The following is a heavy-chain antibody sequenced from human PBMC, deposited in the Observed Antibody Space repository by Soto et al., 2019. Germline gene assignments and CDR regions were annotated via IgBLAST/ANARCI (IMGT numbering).Heavy chain of an antibody. D-gene: IGHD4-17*01. CDR2: ILPFFGPA. Sequence: QVHLVQSGAEVKKPGSSVKVSCKYSGGTFRTESINWVRQAPGQGLEWMGGILPFFGPADYAPRFQGRVTITADGATTTAYKELSSLTSQDTAVDFCARGHEYGGNYDAFDVWGQGAMVTVSS. CDR1: GGTFRTES. V-gene: IGHV1-69*13. CDR3: ARGHEYGGNYDAFDV. J-gene: IGHJ3*01.